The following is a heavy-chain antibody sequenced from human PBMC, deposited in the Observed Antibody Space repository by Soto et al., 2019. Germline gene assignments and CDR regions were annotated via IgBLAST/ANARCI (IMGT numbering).Heavy chain of an antibody. V-gene: IGHV3-74*01. CDR3: ARRGPVSGLAY. CDR2: INPDESSS. D-gene: IGHD1-26*01. J-gene: IGHJ4*02. Sequence: EVQLVESGGGLVQPGGSLRLSRAASGFTFSSYWMHWVRQAPGKGLVWVSRINPDESSSTYADSVKGRFTISRDNAKNTLYLQMNSLRAEDTAVYYCARRGPVSGLAYWGQGTLVTVSS. CDR1: GFTFSSYW.